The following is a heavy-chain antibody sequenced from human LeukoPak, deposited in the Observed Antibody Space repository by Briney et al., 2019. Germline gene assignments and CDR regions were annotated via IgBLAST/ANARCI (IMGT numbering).Heavy chain of an antibody. Sequence: GGSLRLSCAASGFTFSDYRMNWVRQAPGKGLEWVSYISRSLGYIYYADSVKGRFTVSRDNAKKLLYLQMNSLRVEDTAVYYCVRDRSGQMEAFDIRGQGTLVTVSS. CDR3: VRDRSGQMEAFDI. V-gene: IGHV3-21*01. J-gene: IGHJ3*02. CDR2: ISRSLGYI. D-gene: IGHD5-24*01. CDR1: GFTFSDYR.